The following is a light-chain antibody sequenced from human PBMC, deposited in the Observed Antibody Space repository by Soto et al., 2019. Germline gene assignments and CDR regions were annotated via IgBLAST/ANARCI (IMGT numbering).Light chain of an antibody. CDR2: ETS. CDR3: QQSFSPPYT. CDR1: QSLSSR. V-gene: IGKV1-39*01. Sequence: IQMTQSPSSLSASVGDRVTITCRASQSLSSRLTWYQHKPGEAPKLLIYETSSLHSGVPSRFSGSGSETDFTLTINSLQPEDFATYYCQQSFSPPYTFGQGTKLEIK. J-gene: IGKJ2*01.